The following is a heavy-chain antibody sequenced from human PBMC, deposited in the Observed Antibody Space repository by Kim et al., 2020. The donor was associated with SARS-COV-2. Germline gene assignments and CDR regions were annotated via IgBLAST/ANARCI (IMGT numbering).Heavy chain of an antibody. D-gene: IGHD5-18*01. J-gene: IGHJ6*02. CDR3: ASISRGYSYGYVFYYYYGMDV. V-gene: IGHV3-74*01. Sequence: FTISRDNAKNTLYLQMNSLRSEDTAVYYCASISRGYSYGYVFYYYYGMDVWGQGTTVTVSS.